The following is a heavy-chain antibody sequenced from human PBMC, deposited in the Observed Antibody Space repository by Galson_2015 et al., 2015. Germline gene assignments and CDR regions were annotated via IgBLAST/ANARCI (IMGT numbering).Heavy chain of an antibody. CDR2: IYSSDGT. CDR3: ARGVTDSSGYSYYFDY. Sequence: SLRLSCAASGFTVSSNYMNWVRQAPGKGLEWVSVIYSSDGTYFADSVKGRFTISRDNSKNTLYLQMNSLRAEDTAVYFCARGVTDSSGYSYYFDYSGQGTLVTVSS. V-gene: IGHV3-53*01. CDR1: GFTVSSNY. J-gene: IGHJ4*02. D-gene: IGHD3-22*01.